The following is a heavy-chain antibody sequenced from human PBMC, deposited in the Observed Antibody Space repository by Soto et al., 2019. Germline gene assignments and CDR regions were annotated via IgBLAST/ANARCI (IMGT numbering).Heavy chain of an antibody. V-gene: IGHV3-74*02. CDR2: IDTDESIT. J-gene: IGHJ3*02. Sequence: EVQLVESGGGLVQPGGSLRLSCAASGFSFTSHWMHWFRQVPGKGLVWVSRIDTDESITNYADSVKGRFTISRDNVKNTLYLQMNSLRAEDTAIYYCARSLGSKNAFDIWGPGTKVTVSS. D-gene: IGHD3-16*01. CDR3: ARSLGSKNAFDI. CDR1: GFSFTSHW.